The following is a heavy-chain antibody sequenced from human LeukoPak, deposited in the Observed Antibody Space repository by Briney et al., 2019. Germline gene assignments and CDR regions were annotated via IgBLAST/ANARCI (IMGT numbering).Heavy chain of an antibody. J-gene: IGHJ4*02. Sequence: SETLSLTCAVYGESLSKYYWTWIRQSPGKGLEWIGYIYYSGSTNYNPSLKSRVTISVDTSKNQFSLKLSSVTAADTAVYYCARIYSSGWYYPFDYWGQGTLVTVSS. D-gene: IGHD6-19*01. CDR1: GESLSKYY. V-gene: IGHV4-59*01. CDR3: ARIYSSGWYYPFDY. CDR2: IYYSGST.